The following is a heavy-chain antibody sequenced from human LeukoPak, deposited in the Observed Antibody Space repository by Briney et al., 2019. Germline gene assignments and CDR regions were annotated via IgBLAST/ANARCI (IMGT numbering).Heavy chain of an antibody. V-gene: IGHV1-18*01. CDR1: GGTFSSYA. CDR2: ISAYNGNT. J-gene: IGHJ3*02. CDR3: ARDVWVVTASDAFDI. D-gene: IGHD2-21*02. Sequence: ASVKVSCKASGGTFSSYAISWVRQAPGQGLEWMGWISAYNGNTNYAQKLQGRVTMTTDTSTSTAYMELRSLRSDDTAVYYCARDVWVVTASDAFDIWGQGTMVTVSS.